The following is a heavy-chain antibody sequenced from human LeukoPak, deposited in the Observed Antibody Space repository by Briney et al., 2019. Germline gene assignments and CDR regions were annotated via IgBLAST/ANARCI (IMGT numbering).Heavy chain of an antibody. D-gene: IGHD6-6*01. Sequence: SGGSLRLSCAASGFTFSSYSMNWVRQAPGKGLEWVSYISSSSSTIYYADSVKGRFTISRDNAKNSLYLQMNSLRAEDTAAYYCARDQSGDIAARPGADYWGQGTLVTVSS. CDR3: ARDQSGDIAARPGADY. CDR1: GFTFSSYS. J-gene: IGHJ4*02. CDR2: ISSSSSTI. V-gene: IGHV3-48*01.